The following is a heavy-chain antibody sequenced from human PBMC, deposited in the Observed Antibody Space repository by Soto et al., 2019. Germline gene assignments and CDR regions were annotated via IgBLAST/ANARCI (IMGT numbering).Heavy chain of an antibody. CDR3: AKSGPTNYFDH. V-gene: IGHV3-21*04. J-gene: IGHJ4*02. CDR1: GFPLEKYG. Sequence: GGSLRLSCAVSGFPLEKYGMNWVRQAPGKGLEWVSSISFSGDYIYYADSVKGRFTISRDKARNSLYLQMNRLGVDDTAVYDCAKSGPTNYFDHWGQGTPVTVSS. CDR2: ISFSGDYI.